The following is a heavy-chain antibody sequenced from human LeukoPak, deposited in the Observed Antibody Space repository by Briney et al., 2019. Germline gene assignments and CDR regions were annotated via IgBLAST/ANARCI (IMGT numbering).Heavy chain of an antibody. CDR1: GFXFSSYA. V-gene: IGHV3-23*01. CDR2: MTSGGGT. D-gene: IGHD6-6*01. CDR3: AKDLTRSSGGFDY. Sequence: PGGSLRLSCAASGFXFSSYAMTWVRQAPGKGLEWVSAMTSGGGTYYADSVKGRFTISRDNSKNTVYLQMNSLRAEDTAVYYCAKDLTRSSGGFDYWGQGTLVTVSS. J-gene: IGHJ4*02.